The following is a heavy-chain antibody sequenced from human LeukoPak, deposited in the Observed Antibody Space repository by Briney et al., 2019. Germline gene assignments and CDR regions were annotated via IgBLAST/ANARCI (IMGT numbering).Heavy chain of an antibody. J-gene: IGHJ6*02. CDR1: GYTFTSYY. V-gene: IGHV1-46*01. Sequence: ASVKVSCKASGYTFTSYYMHWVRQAPGQVLEWMGIINPSGGSTSYAQKFQGRVTMTRDTSTSTVYMELSSLRSEDTAVYYCARSIMGITIFGVVTDYGMDVWGQGTTVTVSS. CDR3: ARSIMGITIFGVVTDYGMDV. CDR2: INPSGGST. D-gene: IGHD3-3*01.